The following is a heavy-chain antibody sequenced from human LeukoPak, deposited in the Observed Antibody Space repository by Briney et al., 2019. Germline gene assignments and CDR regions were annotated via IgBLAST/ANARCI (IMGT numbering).Heavy chain of an antibody. V-gene: IGHV4-39*07. CDR2: IYYSGST. D-gene: IGHD6-6*01. CDR1: GGSVSTRSYY. Sequence: PSETLSLTCTVSGGSVSTRSYYWGLIRQPPGKGLEWIGSIYYSGSTNYNPSLKSRVTISVDTSKNQFSLKLSSVTAADTAVYYCARALEYSSSRDAFDIWGQGTMVTVSS. J-gene: IGHJ3*02. CDR3: ARALEYSSSRDAFDI.